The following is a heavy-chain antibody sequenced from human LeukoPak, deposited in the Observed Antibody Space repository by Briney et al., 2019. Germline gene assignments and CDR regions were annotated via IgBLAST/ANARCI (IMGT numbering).Heavy chain of an antibody. J-gene: IGHJ6*02. V-gene: IGHV3-74*01. D-gene: IGHD4-23*01. CDR2: IYSDESCT. CDR1: GFTFSSYR. Sequence: GGSLRLSCAASGFTFSSYRMYWVRQAPGKGLVWVSHIYSDESCTSYADSVKGRFTISRDNTKNTLYLQMNSLRGEDTAVYYCARDRSRWSITPGADVWGQGTTVTVSS. CDR3: ARDRSRWSITPGADV.